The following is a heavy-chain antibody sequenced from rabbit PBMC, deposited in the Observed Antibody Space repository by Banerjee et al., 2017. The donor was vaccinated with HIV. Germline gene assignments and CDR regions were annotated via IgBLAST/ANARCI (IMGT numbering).Heavy chain of an antibody. CDR2: ISTSSSST. Sequence: QEQLEESGGDLVKPEGSLTLTCTASGFTFSSYWICWVRQAPGKGLEWIGCISTSSSSTWYASWAKGRVTISKTSSTTVTLQMTSLTAADTATYFCARGSYFDLWGPGTLVTVS. CDR3: ARGSYFDL. J-gene: IGHJ4*01. CDR1: GFTFSSYW. V-gene: IGHV1S45*01.